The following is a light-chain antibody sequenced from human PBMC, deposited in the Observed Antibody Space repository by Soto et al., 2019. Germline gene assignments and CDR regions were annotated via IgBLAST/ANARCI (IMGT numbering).Light chain of an antibody. CDR1: SSDVGGHDY. CDR3: SSYTSTTVV. CDR2: DVS. J-gene: IGLJ2*01. Sequence: QSALTQPASVSGSPGQSITISCTGASSDVGGHDYVSWYQQLPGKAPKLMVYDVSNRPSGVSNRFSGSKSDNTASLTISGLQAEDAADYYCSSYTSTTVVFGGGTQLTVL. V-gene: IGLV2-14*03.